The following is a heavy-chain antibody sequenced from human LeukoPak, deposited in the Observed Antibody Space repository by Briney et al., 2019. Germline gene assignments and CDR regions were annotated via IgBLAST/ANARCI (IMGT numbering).Heavy chain of an antibody. CDR3: AKAHWDEWGLLHLFY. D-gene: IGHD1-26*01. CDR2: ISGSGGST. CDR1: GFTFSSYA. Sequence: PGGSLRLSCAASGFTFSSYAMSWVRQAPGKGLEWVSAISGSGGSTYYADSVKGRFTISRDNSKNTLYLQMNSLRAEDTAVYYCAKAHWDEWGLLHLFYWGQGTLVTVSS. J-gene: IGHJ4*02. V-gene: IGHV3-23*01.